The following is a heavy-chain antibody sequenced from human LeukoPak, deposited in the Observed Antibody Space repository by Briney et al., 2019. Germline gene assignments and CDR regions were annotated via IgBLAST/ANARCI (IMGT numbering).Heavy chain of an antibody. Sequence: GGSLRLSCAASGFTFSDYNMRWIRQAPGKGLEWVSSISRSGSTKYYADSVKGRFTISRDNAKNSLFLQMNSLRAEDTAVYYCASAVVLWFGELPNDYWGQGTLVTVSS. D-gene: IGHD3-10*01. CDR2: ISRSGSTK. CDR3: ASAVVLWFGELPNDY. CDR1: GFTFSDYN. V-gene: IGHV3-11*01. J-gene: IGHJ4*02.